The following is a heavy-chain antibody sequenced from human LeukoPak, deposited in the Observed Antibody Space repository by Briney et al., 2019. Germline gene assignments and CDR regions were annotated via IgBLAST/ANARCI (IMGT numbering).Heavy chain of an antibody. V-gene: IGHV3-23*01. D-gene: IGHD6-13*01. CDR3: ARDSSSSWSAPFDS. CDR2: IGGSGGST. CDR1: GFTFTNFA. Sequence: PGGSLRLSCAASGFTFTNFAMTWVRQAPGKGLEWVSGIGGSGGSTYYADSVKGRFTISRDNSKNTLYLQMNSLRAEDTAVYYCARDSSSSWSAPFDSWGQGTLVTVSS. J-gene: IGHJ4*02.